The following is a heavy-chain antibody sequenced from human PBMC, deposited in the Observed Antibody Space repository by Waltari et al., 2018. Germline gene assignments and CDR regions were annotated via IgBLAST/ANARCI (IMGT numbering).Heavy chain of an antibody. J-gene: IGHJ3*01. CDR1: GGTFSSYE. CDR2: IIPIFGTP. V-gene: IGHV1-69*14. D-gene: IGHD4-17*01. Sequence: QVHLVQSGAEVKKPGSSVRVSCKASGGTFSSYEFNWVRQAPGRGLEWMGGIIPIFGTPNYAQKLQGRVTITAETSTTTAYMELSSLRFEDTAVYYCARDPKGTTVIYDAFDLWGQGTMVSVSS. CDR3: ARDPKGTTVIYDAFDL.